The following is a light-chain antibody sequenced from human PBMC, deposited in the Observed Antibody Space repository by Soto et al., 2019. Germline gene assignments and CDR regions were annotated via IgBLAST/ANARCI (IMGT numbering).Light chain of an antibody. CDR2: GAS. CDR3: QQYGTSLVT. V-gene: IGKV3-20*01. Sequence: EIVLTQSPGTLSLSPGERATLSCRASQSVNSNHLAWYQQRPGQAPRLLIYGASIRATGIPDRFSGSGSGKNFTLAISRLVSEDFAVFYCQQYGTSLVTFGQGTRLEVK. CDR1: QSVNSNH. J-gene: IGKJ5*01.